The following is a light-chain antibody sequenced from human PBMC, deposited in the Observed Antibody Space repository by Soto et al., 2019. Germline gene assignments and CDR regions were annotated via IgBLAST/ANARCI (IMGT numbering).Light chain of an antibody. Sequence: EIVLSQSPGTLSVSTGERATLSCRASQSVSSSYIALYQQKPGQAHTLLLYGPSSSATGIPDRFSGSGSGTDFTLTISSLEPEAFAVYYCQQFGSSPPRITFGQGTRLEIK. CDR3: QQFGSSPPRIT. CDR2: GPS. CDR1: QSVSSSY. J-gene: IGKJ5*01. V-gene: IGKV3-20*01.